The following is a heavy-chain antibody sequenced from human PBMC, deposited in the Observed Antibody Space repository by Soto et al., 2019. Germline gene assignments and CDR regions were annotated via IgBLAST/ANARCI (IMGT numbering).Heavy chain of an antibody. J-gene: IGHJ6*02. D-gene: IGHD4-17*01. CDR3: PRCYGDYYNGMDV. CDR2: IYSGGST. CDR1: GFTVSSNY. V-gene: IGHV3-53*04. Sequence: EVQLVESGGGLVQPGGSLRLSCAASGFTVSSNYMSWVRQAPGKGLEWVSVIYSGGSTYYAASVKGRFTIPRHHSKNTLYLHMNSLRAEDTAGYYRPRCYGDYYNGMDVWGQGPPVTASS.